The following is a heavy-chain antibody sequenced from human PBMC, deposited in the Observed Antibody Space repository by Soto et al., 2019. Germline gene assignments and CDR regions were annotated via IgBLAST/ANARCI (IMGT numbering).Heavy chain of an antibody. Sequence: GESLKISCKGSGYSFTSYWMSWVRQMPGKGLEWMGRIDPSDSYTNYSPSFQGHVTISADKSISTAYLQWSSLKASDTAMYYCARRRSYRYYYYYGMDVWGQGTTVTVSS. CDR2: IDPSDSYT. J-gene: IGHJ6*02. D-gene: IGHD1-26*01. V-gene: IGHV5-10-1*01. CDR1: GYSFTSYW. CDR3: ARRRSYRYYYYYGMDV.